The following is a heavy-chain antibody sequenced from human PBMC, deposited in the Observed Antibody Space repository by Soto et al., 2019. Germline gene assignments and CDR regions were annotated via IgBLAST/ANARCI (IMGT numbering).Heavy chain of an antibody. V-gene: IGHV4-38-2*02. Sequence: SETLSLTCAVSGYSITSGYYWGWVRQAPGKGLEWIGSIYRSGRTYYNPSLKSRVTISVDTSKNQFSLKLTSVTAADTAVYYCERDELLYYFDFWGQGTLVTVSS. CDR2: IYRSGRT. D-gene: IGHD1-7*01. J-gene: IGHJ4*02. CDR3: ERDELLYYFDF. CDR1: GYSITSGYY.